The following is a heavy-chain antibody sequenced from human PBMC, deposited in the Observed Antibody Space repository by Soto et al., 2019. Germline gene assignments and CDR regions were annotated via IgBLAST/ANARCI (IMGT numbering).Heavy chain of an antibody. J-gene: IGHJ4*02. Sequence: GGSLRLSCAAFGFTLSSYSMHWVRQAPGKGLEWVGVISYDGNKKYYRDSVKGRFSISRDTSNNTVHLQMNSLRPDDTAVYYCARSVAVAGLDYWGQGSLVTVSS. CDR3: ARSVAVAGLDY. V-gene: IGHV3-30-3*01. CDR2: ISYDGNKK. CDR1: GFTLSSYS. D-gene: IGHD6-19*01.